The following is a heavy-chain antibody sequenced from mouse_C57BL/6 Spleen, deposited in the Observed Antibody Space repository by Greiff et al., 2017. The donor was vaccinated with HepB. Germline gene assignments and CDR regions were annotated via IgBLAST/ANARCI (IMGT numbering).Heavy chain of an antibody. Sequence: EVQLVESGGGLVKPGGSLKLSCAASGFTFSSYAMSWVRQTPEKRLEWVATISDGGSYTYYPDNVKGRFTISRDNAKNNLYLQMSHLKSEDTAMYYCARDDDGYYGYYAMDYWGQGTSVTVSS. CDR2: ISDGGSYT. CDR3: ARDDDGYYGYYAMDY. CDR1: GFTFSSYA. D-gene: IGHD2-3*01. V-gene: IGHV5-4*01. J-gene: IGHJ4*01.